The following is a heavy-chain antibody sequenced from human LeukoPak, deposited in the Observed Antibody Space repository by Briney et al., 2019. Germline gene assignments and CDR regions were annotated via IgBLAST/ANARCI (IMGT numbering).Heavy chain of an antibody. CDR3: ARVPYYYGSGSYYPYFDY. V-gene: IGHV3-74*01. CDR2: INSDGSST. D-gene: IGHD3-10*01. CDR1: GFTFSSYW. Sequence: GGSLRLSCAASGFTFSSYWMHWVRQAPGKGLVWVSRINSDGSSTSYADSVKGRFTISRDNAKNTPYLQMNSLRAEDTAVYYCARVPYYYGSGSYYPYFDYWGQGTLVTVSS. J-gene: IGHJ4*02.